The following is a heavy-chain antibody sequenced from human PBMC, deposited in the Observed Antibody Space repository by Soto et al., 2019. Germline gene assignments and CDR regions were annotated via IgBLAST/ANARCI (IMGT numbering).Heavy chain of an antibody. J-gene: IGHJ4*02. D-gene: IGHD1-26*01. CDR2: IYYSGST. V-gene: IGHV4-59*01. CDR1: GGSISSYY. Sequence: SETLSLTCTVSGGSISSYYWSWIRQPPGKGLEWIGYIYYSGSTNYNPSLKSRVTISVDTSKNQFSLKLSSVTAADTAVYYCARGGMDGDYSDYWGQGTLVTVSS. CDR3: ARGGMDGDYSDY.